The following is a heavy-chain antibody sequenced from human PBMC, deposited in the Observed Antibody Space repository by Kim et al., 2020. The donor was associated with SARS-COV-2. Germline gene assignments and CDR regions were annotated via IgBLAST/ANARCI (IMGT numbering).Heavy chain of an antibody. CDR2: ISWNSGSI. CDR1: GFTFGDYA. Sequence: GGSLRLSCAASGFTFGDYAMHWVRQAPGKGLEWVSGISWNSGSIGYADSVKGRFTISRDNAKNSLYLQMNSLRAEDTALYYCAKGADYYDSSGYYLYGYWGQGTLVTVSS. J-gene: IGHJ4*02. V-gene: IGHV3-9*01. CDR3: AKGADYYDSSGYYLYGY. D-gene: IGHD3-22*01.